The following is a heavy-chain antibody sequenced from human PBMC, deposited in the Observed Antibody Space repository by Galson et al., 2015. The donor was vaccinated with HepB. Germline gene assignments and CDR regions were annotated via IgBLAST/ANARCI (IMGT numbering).Heavy chain of an antibody. CDR3: ARGRDTYYYGSHGMDV. CDR1: GGSISSGGYS. D-gene: IGHD3-10*01. J-gene: IGHJ6*02. CDR2: IYHSGST. V-gene: IGHV4-30-2*01. Sequence: TLSLTCAVSGGSISSGGYSWSWIRQPPGKGLEWIGYIYHSGSTYYNPSLKSRVTISVDRSKNQFSLKLSSVTAADTAVYYCARGRDTYYYGSHGMDVWGQGTTVTVSS.